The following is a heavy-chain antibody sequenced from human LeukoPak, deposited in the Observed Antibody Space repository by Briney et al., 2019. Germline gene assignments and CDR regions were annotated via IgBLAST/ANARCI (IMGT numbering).Heavy chain of an antibody. D-gene: IGHD6-19*01. Sequence: GGSLRLSCAASGFTFDDYAMHWVRQAPGKGLEWVSGISWNSGSIGYADSVKGRFTISRDNAKNSLYLQMNSLRAEDTALYYCAKGREALDMAVADYWGQGTLVTVSS. CDR2: ISWNSGSI. CDR3: AKGREALDMAVADY. V-gene: IGHV3-9*01. CDR1: GFTFDDYA. J-gene: IGHJ4*02.